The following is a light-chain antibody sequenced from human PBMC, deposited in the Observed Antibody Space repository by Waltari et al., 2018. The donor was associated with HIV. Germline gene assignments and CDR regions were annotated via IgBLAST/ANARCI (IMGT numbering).Light chain of an antibody. J-gene: IGKJ4*01. Sequence: DIVMTQSPDSLAVSLGARATVTCTSSRTVLYNRNYLAWYQQKPGQAPKVLIYWASTRAFGVPDRFSGSGSGTDFSLTISRVQADDVAIYYCQQYDTLRSTFGGGTKIEI. CDR2: WAS. CDR3: QQYDTLRST. V-gene: IGKV4-1*01. CDR1: RTVLYNRNY.